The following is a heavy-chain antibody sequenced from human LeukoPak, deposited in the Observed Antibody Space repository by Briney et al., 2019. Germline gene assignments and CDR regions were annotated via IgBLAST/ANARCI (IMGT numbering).Heavy chain of an antibody. Sequence: GGSLRLSCAASGFTFSNYAMSWVRQAPGKGLEWVSAISINGGTIYYADSVKGRFTTSRDNSKNTLYLQVNSLRAVDTAVYFCAKAAPDTTYFDSWGQGTLVTVSS. CDR2: ISINGGTI. D-gene: IGHD2/OR15-2a*01. V-gene: IGHV3-23*01. J-gene: IGHJ4*02. CDR1: GFTFSNYA. CDR3: AKAAPDTTYFDS.